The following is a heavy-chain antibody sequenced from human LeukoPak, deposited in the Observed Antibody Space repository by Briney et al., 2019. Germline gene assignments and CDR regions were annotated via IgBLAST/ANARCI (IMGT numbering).Heavy chain of an antibody. J-gene: IGHJ1*01. D-gene: IGHD2-21*02. CDR3: ARSPPLRVTMSEYFQH. CDR2: ISYDGSNR. CDR1: GFTFSSYA. Sequence: PGRSLRLPCAASGFTFSSYAMHWVRQAPGKGLEWVAVISYDGSNRYYADSVKGRFTISRDNSKNTLYLQMNSLRAEDTAVYYCARSPPLRVTMSEYFQHWGQGTLVTVSS. V-gene: IGHV3-30*04.